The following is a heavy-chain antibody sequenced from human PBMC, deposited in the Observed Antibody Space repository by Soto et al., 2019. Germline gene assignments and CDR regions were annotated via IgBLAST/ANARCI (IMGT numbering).Heavy chain of an antibody. CDR1: GFTFSSYS. Sequence: GGSLRLSCAASGFTFSSYSMNWVRQAPGKGLEWVSSISSSSSYIYYADSVKGRFTISRDNAKNSLYLQMNSLRAEDTAVYYCARPLAAYDFWSGHGYGMDVWGQGTTVTVSS. J-gene: IGHJ6*02. D-gene: IGHD3-3*01. CDR3: ARPLAAYDFWSGHGYGMDV. V-gene: IGHV3-21*01. CDR2: ISSSSSYI.